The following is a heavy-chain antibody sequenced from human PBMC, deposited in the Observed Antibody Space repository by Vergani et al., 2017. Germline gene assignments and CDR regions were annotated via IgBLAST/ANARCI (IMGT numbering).Heavy chain of an antibody. V-gene: IGHV1-69*01. CDR3: ARYCSSTSCKSGDAFDI. J-gene: IGHJ3*02. CDR1: GGTFSSYA. CDR2: IIPIFGTA. D-gene: IGHD2-2*01. Sequence: QVQLVQSGAEVKKPGASVKVSCKASGGTFSSYAISWVRQAPGQGLEWMGGIIPIFGTANYAQKFQGRVTITADESKSTAYMELSSLRSEDTAVYYCARYCSSTSCKSGDAFDIWGQGTMVTVSS.